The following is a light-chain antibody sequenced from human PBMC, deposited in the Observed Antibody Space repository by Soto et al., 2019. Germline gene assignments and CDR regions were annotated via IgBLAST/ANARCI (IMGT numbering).Light chain of an antibody. Sequence: DIQMTQSPSTLSASIGDRITISCRASQNIDTWLAWYQQRPGEAPKLLIYTASNLENGVPSRFSGSGSGTASTLTISSLQPEDFATYYCQQYSESSRSFGQGTQVE. V-gene: IGKV1-5*03. CDR1: QNIDTW. CDR3: QQYSESSRS. CDR2: TAS. J-gene: IGKJ1*01.